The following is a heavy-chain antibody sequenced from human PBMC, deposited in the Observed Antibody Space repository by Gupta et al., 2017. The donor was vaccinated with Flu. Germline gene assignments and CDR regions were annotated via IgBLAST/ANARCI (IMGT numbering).Heavy chain of an antibody. J-gene: IGHJ4*02. CDR3: ARIPAEYSSSFDY. V-gene: IGHV2-26*01. CDR1: GFSLSNARMG. Sequence: QVTLKESGPVLVKPTETLTLTCTVSGFSLSNARMGVSWIRQPPGKALEWLAHIFSNDEKSYSTSLKSRLTISKDTSKSQVVLTMTKMDPVDTATYYCARIPAEYSSSFDYWCQGTLVTVSS. D-gene: IGHD6-6*01. CDR2: IFSNDEK.